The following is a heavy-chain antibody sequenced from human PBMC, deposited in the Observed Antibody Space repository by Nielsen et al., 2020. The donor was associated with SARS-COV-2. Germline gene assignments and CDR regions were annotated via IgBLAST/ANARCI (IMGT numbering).Heavy chain of an antibody. D-gene: IGHD6-19*01. V-gene: IGHV3-21*01. J-gene: IGHJ5*02. CDR3: ARAQAPQYSSGWYWRDWFDP. CDR1: GFTFSSYS. Sequence: GALRLSCAASGFTFSSYSMNWVRQAPGKGLEWVSSISRSSSYLYYADSVKGRFTISRDNAKNSLYLQMNSLRAEDTAVYYCARAQAPQYSSGWYWRDWFDPWGQGTLVTVSS. CDR2: ISRSSSYL.